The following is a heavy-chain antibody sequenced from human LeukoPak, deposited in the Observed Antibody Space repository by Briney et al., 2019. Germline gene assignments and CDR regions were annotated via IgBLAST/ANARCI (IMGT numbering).Heavy chain of an antibody. CDR2: INTGDIT. D-gene: IGHD3-22*01. Sequence: PGGSLRLSCAASGYTFYYSAMTWVRQAPEKGLEWVSTINTGDITFYANSVKGRFTIYRDNSKNALFLQMNSLRAEDTAIYYCVKGGFTYYDDWGQGTLVTVSS. CDR3: VKGGFTYYDD. J-gene: IGHJ4*02. CDR1: GYTFYYSA. V-gene: IGHV3-23*01.